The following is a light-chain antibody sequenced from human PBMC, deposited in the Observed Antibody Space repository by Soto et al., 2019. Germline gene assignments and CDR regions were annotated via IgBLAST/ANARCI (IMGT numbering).Light chain of an antibody. J-gene: IGKJ1*01. CDR3: QQSYSSPPT. CDR1: QSISSY. Sequence: DIQMTQSPSSLSASVGDRVTITCRASQSISSYLNWYQQKPGKAPKLLIYAASSLQSGVPSTFSGSRSGPDFTLTISSLQPEDFATYYCQQSYSSPPTFGQGTKVDIK. CDR2: AAS. V-gene: IGKV1-39*01.